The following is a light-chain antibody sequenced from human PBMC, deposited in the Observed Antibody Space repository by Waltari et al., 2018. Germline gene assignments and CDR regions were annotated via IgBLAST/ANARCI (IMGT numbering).Light chain of an antibody. V-gene: IGKV4-1*01. CDR2: WAS. J-gene: IGKJ4*01. CDR1: QSVLFSSNNNNY. CDR3: QQYFSTPLT. Sequence: DIVMTQSPDSLAVSLGERATINCRSSQSVLFSSNNNNYLAWYQQKPGQPPKLLIYWASTRESGVPDRFSGSGSGKDFTLTISSLQAEDVAVYYCQQYFSTPLTFGGGTKVEIK.